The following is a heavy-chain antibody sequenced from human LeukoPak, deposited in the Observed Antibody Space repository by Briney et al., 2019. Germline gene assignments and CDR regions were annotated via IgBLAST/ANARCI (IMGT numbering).Heavy chain of an antibody. J-gene: IGHJ4*02. V-gene: IGHV3-9*01. CDR3: AKVTLPELLVTSAFDY. Sequence: TGGSLRLSCAASGVTFDDYAMHWVRQTPGKGQEWVSGISWNSGSIGYADSVKGRFTISRDNSKNTLYLQMNSLRAEDTAVYYCAKVTLPELLVTSAFDYWGQGTLVTVSS. CDR1: GVTFDDYA. CDR2: ISWNSGSI. D-gene: IGHD1-26*01.